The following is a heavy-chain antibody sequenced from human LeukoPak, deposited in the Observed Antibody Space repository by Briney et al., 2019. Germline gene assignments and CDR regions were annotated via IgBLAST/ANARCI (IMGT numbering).Heavy chain of an antibody. CDR2: MYYSGST. Sequence: SQTLSLTCTVPGGSISSGDYYWSWIRQPPGKGLEWIAYMYYSGSTYYNPSLKSRVTMSADTSKNQLSLKLSSVTAADTAVYYCARPYYYDSRIDPWGQGILFTVSS. CDR3: ARPYYYDSRIDP. J-gene: IGHJ5*02. V-gene: IGHV4-30-4*01. CDR1: GGSISSGDYY. D-gene: IGHD3-22*01.